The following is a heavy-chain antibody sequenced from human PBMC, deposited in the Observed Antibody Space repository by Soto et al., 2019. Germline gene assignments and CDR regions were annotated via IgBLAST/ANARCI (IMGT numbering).Heavy chain of an antibody. Sequence: QVQLVQSGAEVKKPGSSVKVSCKASGGTFSSYAISWVRQAPGQGLEWMGGIIPIFGTANYAQKFQGRVTITADKSTSTAYMELSSLRSEDTAVHYCARADSSSWYPPGDAFDIWGQGTMVTVSS. V-gene: IGHV1-69*06. D-gene: IGHD6-13*01. CDR3: ARADSSSWYPPGDAFDI. CDR1: GGTFSSYA. J-gene: IGHJ3*02. CDR2: IIPIFGTA.